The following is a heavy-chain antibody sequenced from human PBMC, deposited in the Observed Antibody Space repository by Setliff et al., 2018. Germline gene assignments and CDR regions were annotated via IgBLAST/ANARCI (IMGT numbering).Heavy chain of an antibody. Sequence: GGPVKVSCKASGYTFSSYAISWVRQAPGQGLEWLGWISVYSGNTDYAQNFQGRVTMTADTSTSTAYMELRSLTSDDTAVYYCARHGSSGKFDASDIWGQGTMVT. CDR2: ISVYSGNT. V-gene: IGHV1-18*01. CDR3: ARHGSSGKFDASDI. CDR1: GYTFSSYA. J-gene: IGHJ3*02. D-gene: IGHD3-10*01.